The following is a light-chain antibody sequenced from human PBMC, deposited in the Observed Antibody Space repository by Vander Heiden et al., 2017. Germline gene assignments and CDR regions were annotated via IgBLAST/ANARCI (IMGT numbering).Light chain of an antibody. V-gene: IGKV4-1*01. CDR3: QQYYSPREWT. CDR2: WAS. J-gene: IGKJ1*01. CDR1: QSVLYSSNNKNY. Sequence: DIVMTQSPDSLAVSLGERATINCKSSQSVLYSSNNKNYLAWYQQKPGQPPKLLIYWASTRESGVPDRFSGSGSGTDFTLTISSLQAEDVAVYYCQQYYSPREWTFGQGTKVEIK.